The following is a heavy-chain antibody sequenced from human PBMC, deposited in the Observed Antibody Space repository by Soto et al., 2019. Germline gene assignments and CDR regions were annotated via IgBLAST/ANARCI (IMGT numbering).Heavy chain of an antibody. D-gene: IGHD3-22*01. Sequence: GSLRLSCSASGFTFSSYAMHWVRRAPGKGLEYVSAISSNGGSTYYADSVKGRFTISRDNSKNTLYLQMSSLRAEDTAVYYCVSGYYDSSGYYGVGVHYWGQGTLVTVSS. CDR2: ISSNGGST. CDR3: VSGYYDSSGYYGVGVHY. CDR1: GFTFSSYA. J-gene: IGHJ4*02. V-gene: IGHV3-64D*08.